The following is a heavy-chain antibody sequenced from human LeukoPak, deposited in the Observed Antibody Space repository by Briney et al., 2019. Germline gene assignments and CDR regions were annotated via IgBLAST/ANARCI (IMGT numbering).Heavy chain of an antibody. J-gene: IGHJ6*02. Sequence: ASVSVSCKASGYTFTGYYMHWVRQAPGQGLEWMGWINPNSGGTNYAQKFQGRVTMTRDTSISTAYMELSRLRSDDTAVYYCARVKSSGWYLYYYYGMDVWGQGTTVTAAS. D-gene: IGHD6-19*01. CDR3: ARVKSSGWYLYYYYGMDV. CDR2: INPNSGGT. V-gene: IGHV1-2*02. CDR1: GYTFTGYY.